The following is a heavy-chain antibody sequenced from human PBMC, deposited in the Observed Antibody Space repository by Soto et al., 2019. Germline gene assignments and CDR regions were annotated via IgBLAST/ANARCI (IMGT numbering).Heavy chain of an antibody. J-gene: IGHJ5*02. D-gene: IGHD3-9*01. CDR2: FDPDDGET. V-gene: IGHV1-24*01. CDR3: ATLALTGNCFDP. CDR1: GYTLTELS. Sequence: ASVKVSCKVSGYTLTELSMHWVRQAPGKGLEWMGGFDPDDGETIYAQKFQGRVTMTEDTSTDTAYMELSRLRSEDTAVYYCATLALTGNCFDPWGQGTLVTVSS.